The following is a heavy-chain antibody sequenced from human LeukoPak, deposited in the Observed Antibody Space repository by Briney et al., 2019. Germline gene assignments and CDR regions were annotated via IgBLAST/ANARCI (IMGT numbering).Heavy chain of an antibody. CDR3: ARDWNVDIVATTPFDY. Sequence: GGSLRLSCAASGFTFSSYSMNWVCQAPGEGLEWVSSITSSSSYIYYADSVKGRFTISRDNAKNSLYLQMNSLRAEDTAVYYCARDWNVDIVATTPFDYWGQGTLVTVSS. V-gene: IGHV3-21*01. CDR2: ITSSSSYI. J-gene: IGHJ4*02. D-gene: IGHD5-12*01. CDR1: GFTFSSYS.